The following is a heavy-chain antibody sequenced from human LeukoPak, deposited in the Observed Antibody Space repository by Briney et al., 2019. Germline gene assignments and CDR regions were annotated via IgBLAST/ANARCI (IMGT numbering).Heavy chain of an antibody. D-gene: IGHD3-10*01. CDR1: GFTFSDSY. CDR2: IRYDGSNK. J-gene: IGHJ4*02. V-gene: IGHV3-30*02. CDR3: AKDLKLWFGEYYFDY. Sequence: GGSLRLSCAASGFTFSDSYMTWVRQAPGKGLEWVAFIRYDGSNKYYADSVKGRFTISRDNSKNTLYLQMNSLRAEDTAVYYCAKDLKLWFGEYYFDYWGQGTLVTVSS.